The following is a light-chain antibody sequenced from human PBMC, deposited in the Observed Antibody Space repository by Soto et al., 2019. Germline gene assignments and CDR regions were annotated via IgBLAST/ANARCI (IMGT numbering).Light chain of an antibody. V-gene: IGKV1-5*03. CDR1: QDISNY. CDR2: EAS. CDR3: QQYNSYPWT. J-gene: IGKJ1*01. Sequence: DIQMTQSPSSLSASLGDRVTITCQASQDISNYLNWYQQKPGKAPKLLIYEASSLESGVPSRFSGSGSGTEFTLTISSLQPDDFATYYCQQYNSYPWTFGQGTKVDI.